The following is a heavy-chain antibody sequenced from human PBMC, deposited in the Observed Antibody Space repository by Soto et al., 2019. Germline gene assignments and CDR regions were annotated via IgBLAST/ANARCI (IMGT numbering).Heavy chain of an antibody. D-gene: IGHD3-16*01. J-gene: IGHJ6*02. Sequence: GASVKVSCKASGYTFTSYAMHWVRQAPGQGLEWLGWISPYDDNTKYAQILQGRVAMTTDTSSNTAFMELSSLRSEDSAVYYCAADSPPGAVSSYYYYYGMDVWGQGPTVTVSS. CDR1: GYTFTSYA. V-gene: IGHV1-18*01. CDR2: ISPYDDNT. CDR3: AADSPPGAVSSYYYYYGMDV.